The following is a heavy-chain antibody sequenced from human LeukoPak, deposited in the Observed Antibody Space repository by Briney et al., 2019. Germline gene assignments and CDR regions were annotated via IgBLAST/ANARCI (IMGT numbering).Heavy chain of an antibody. CDR3: ARGGVYSGSQY. CDR1: GFTFSSYW. Sequence: GGSLRLSCEVSGFTFSSYWMSWVRETPGKGLEWVANIKEDGCERDYADSVKGRFTISRDNVKNSLYLQMNSLRAEDTGVYYCARGGVYSGSQYWGQGTLVTVSS. V-gene: IGHV3-7*01. J-gene: IGHJ4*02. CDR2: IKEDGCER. D-gene: IGHD1-26*01.